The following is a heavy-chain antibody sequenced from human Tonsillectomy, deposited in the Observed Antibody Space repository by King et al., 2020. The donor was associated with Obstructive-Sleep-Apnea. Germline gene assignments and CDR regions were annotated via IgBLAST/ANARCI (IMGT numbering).Heavy chain of an antibody. D-gene: IGHD2-2*01. CDR1: GGSVTSGNW. CDR3: ARGPYCSSTKCPDVFDI. J-gene: IGHJ3*02. V-gene: IGHV4-4*02. Sequence: VQLVESGPGLVKPSGTLSLLCSVSGGSVTSGNWWNWVRQSPGRGLEWIGEIYHSGSSNYNPSLKSRLTILLDKPKNQFSLRLTSVTAADTAVYYCARGPYCSSTKCPDVFDIWGQGTMVTVSS. CDR2: IYHSGSS.